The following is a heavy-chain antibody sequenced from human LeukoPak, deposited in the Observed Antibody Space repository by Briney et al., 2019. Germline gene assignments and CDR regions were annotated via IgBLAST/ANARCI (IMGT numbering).Heavy chain of an antibody. CDR3: AKQRSEVVVAATNY. CDR2: ISGSGGNT. Sequence: AGGSLRLSCAASGFTFSSYAMSWVRQAPGKGLEWVSAISGSGGNTYCADSVKGRFTISRDNSQNTLYLQMNSLRAEDTAVYYCAKQRSEVVVAATNYWGQGTLVTVSS. CDR1: GFTFSSYA. V-gene: IGHV3-23*01. J-gene: IGHJ4*02. D-gene: IGHD2-15*01.